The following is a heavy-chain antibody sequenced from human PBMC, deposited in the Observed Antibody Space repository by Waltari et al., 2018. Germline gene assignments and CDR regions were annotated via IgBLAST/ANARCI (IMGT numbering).Heavy chain of an antibody. CDR1: GFTLSNYS. Sequence: EVQLVESGGGLVKPGGSLRPACAASGFTLSNYSMTWVRPAPGKGLEWVSSISSSSYIYYADSVKGRFTISRDNAKNSLYLQRSSLRAEDTAVYYCGRDVYGDYVGGGGGAFDIWGQGTMVTVSS. CDR2: ISSSSYI. CDR3: GRDVYGDYVGGGGGAFDI. D-gene: IGHD4-17*01. J-gene: IGHJ3*02. V-gene: IGHV3-21*01.